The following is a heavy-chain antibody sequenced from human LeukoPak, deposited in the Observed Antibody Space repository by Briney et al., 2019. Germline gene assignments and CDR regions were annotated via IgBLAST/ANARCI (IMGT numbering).Heavy chain of an antibody. CDR1: GFTFSNYD. CDR3: VTTRTAWGQGDY. V-gene: IGHV3-30*03. J-gene: IGHJ4*02. D-gene: IGHD1-1*01. CDR2: ISYDGTNK. Sequence: GRSLRLSCAASGFTFSNYDMHWVRQAPGKGLEWVAVISYDGTNKYYADSVKGRLTISRDNSKSTLYLQMNSLRAEDTAVYYCVTTRTAWGQGDYWGQGTLVTVSS.